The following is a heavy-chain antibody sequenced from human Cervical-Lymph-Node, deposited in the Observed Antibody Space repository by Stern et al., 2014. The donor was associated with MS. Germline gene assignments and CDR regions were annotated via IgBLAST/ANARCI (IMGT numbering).Heavy chain of an antibody. Sequence: QVQLVQSGAEVKKPGSSGKVSCKVSGGTFNNYAITWVRQAPGQGLEWLGGIIPIFDTPNYAQKFQGRVTITADESTTTVYMELTSLRSEDTAVYYCASNHPYYFYYAVDVWGQGTTVTVSS. CDR3: ASNHPYYFYYAVDV. D-gene: IGHD3-10*01. J-gene: IGHJ6*02. V-gene: IGHV1-69*01. CDR1: GGTFNNYA. CDR2: IIPIFDTP.